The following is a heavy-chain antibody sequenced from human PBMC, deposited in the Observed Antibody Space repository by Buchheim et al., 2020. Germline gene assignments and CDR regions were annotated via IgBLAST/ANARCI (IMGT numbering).Heavy chain of an antibody. J-gene: IGHJ5*01. CDR2: ISVYNGNT. CDR1: GYTFTSYD. CDR3: ARSQHYYENNWFDS. V-gene: IGHV1-18*04. Sequence: QVQLVQSGVEVKKPGASVKVSCKASGYTFTSYDISWVRQAPGQGLEWMGWISVYNGNTNSAQNLQGRVTMTTDTSTSTAYIELRSLRSDDTAMYYCARSQHYYENNWFDSWGQGTL. D-gene: IGHD3-22*01.